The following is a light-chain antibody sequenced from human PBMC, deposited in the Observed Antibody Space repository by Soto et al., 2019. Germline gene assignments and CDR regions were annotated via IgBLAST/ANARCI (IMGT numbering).Light chain of an antibody. J-gene: IGKJ3*01. CDR1: QVITNY. CDR2: DVS. Sequence: DIQMTQSPSSLSASVGDRITITCQASQVITNYFNWYQQKPGKAPKLLIYDVSNLETGVPSRFSGRGSWTHFTLSINNLQPEDTATYFCQQYDSFPITFGPGTKVDIK. V-gene: IGKV1-33*01. CDR3: QQYDSFPIT.